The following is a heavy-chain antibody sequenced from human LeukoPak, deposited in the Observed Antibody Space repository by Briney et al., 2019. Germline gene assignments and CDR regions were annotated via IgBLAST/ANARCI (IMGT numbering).Heavy chain of an antibody. V-gene: IGHV3-23*01. J-gene: IGHJ4*02. Sequence: QPGGSLRLSCAASGFTFSNYAMTWVRQAPGKGLEWVSAISGRGDSTFYADSVKGRFTISRDNSKSTLYLHMNRLRAEDTAVYYCAKALYHDTTGCLGTFDYWGQGTLVTVSS. CDR1: GFTFSNYA. CDR2: ISGRGDST. CDR3: AKALYHDTTGCLGTFDY. D-gene: IGHD3-22*01.